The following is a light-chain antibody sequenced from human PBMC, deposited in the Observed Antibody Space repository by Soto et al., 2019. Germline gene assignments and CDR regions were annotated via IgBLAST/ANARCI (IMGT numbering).Light chain of an antibody. CDR1: QSVTNSY. Sequence: ETVLTQSPGTLSLSPGERATLSCRASQSVTNSYLAWFQQKPGQAPRLLIFGALSRATGIPDRFSGSGSGTDFTLTISRLEPEDFAVYYCQQYATSPWTFGQGTKVDNK. J-gene: IGKJ1*01. V-gene: IGKV3-20*01. CDR3: QQYATSPWT. CDR2: GAL.